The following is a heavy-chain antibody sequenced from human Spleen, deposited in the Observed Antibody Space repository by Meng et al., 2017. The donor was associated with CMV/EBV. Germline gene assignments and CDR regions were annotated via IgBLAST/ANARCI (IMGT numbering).Heavy chain of an antibody. Sequence: FTFSSYGMHWVRQAPGKGLEWVAVISYDGSNKYYADSVKGRFTISRDNSKNTLYLQMNSLRAEDTAVYYCAKDYDFWSGYPYYFDYWGQGTLVTVSS. CDR2: ISYDGSNK. CDR3: AKDYDFWSGYPYYFDY. J-gene: IGHJ4*02. CDR1: FTFSSYG. D-gene: IGHD3-3*01. V-gene: IGHV3-30*18.